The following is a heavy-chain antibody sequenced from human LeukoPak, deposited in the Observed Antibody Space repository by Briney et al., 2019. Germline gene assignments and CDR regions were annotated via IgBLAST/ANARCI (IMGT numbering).Heavy chain of an antibody. CDR3: ARDYYGSGSYDY. CDR2: IYHSGST. V-gene: IGHV4-38-2*02. J-gene: IGHJ4*02. CDR1: GYSISSGYY. D-gene: IGHD3-10*01. Sequence: SETLSLTCAVSGYSISSGYYWGWIRQPPGKGLEWIGSIYHSGSTYYNPSLKSRVTISVDTSKNQFSLKLSSVTAADTAVYYRARDYYGSGSYDYWGQGTLVTVSS.